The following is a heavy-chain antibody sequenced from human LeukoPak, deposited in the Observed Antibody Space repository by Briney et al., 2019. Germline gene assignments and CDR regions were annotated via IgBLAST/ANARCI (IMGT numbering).Heavy chain of an antibody. J-gene: IGHJ5*02. CDR1: GFTFSSYS. D-gene: IGHD2-8*01. CDR2: ISSSSSYI. CDR3: ARQRGYCSSGVCRGWFDP. V-gene: IGHV3-21*01. Sequence: GGSLRLSCAASGFTFSSYSMNWVRQAPGKGLEWVSSISSSSSYIYYADSVKGRLTISRDNAKNSLYLQMNSLRAEDTAVYYCARQRGYCSSGVCRGWFDPWGQGTLVTVSS.